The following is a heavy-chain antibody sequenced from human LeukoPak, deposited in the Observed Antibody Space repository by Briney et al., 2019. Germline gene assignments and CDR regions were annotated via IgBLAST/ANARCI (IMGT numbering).Heavy chain of an antibody. Sequence: PSETLSLTCTVSGGSISSSIYYWGWIRQPPGKGLEWIGSVYYNGDTYYTPSLKSRATTSIDTSRNQFSLKLSSVTAADMAIYYCARLQIAAAVPYYFDYWGQGTLVTVSS. D-gene: IGHD6-13*01. V-gene: IGHV4-39*01. J-gene: IGHJ4*02. CDR3: ARLQIAAAVPYYFDY. CDR1: GGSISSSIYY. CDR2: VYYNGDT.